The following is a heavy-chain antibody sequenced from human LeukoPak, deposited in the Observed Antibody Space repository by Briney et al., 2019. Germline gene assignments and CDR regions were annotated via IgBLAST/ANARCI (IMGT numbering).Heavy chain of an antibody. CDR2: INPSGGST. J-gene: IGHJ4*02. CDR3: ARSNRIVGAMYYFDY. V-gene: IGHV1-46*01. CDR1: GYTFTSYY. Sequence: GASVKVSSKASGYTFTSYYMHWLRQPPGQGLEWMGIINPSGGSTSYAQKFQGRVTMTRDTSTSTVYMELSSLRSEDTAVYYCARSNRIVGAMYYFDYWGQGTLVTVSS. D-gene: IGHD1-26*01.